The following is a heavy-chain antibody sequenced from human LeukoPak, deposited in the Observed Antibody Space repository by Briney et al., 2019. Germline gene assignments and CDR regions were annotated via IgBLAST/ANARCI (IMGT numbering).Heavy chain of an antibody. D-gene: IGHD3-9*01. J-gene: IGHJ6*02. CDR2: ISWNGGSI. CDR1: GFTFDEYA. Sequence: PGRSLRLSCAASGFTFDEYAMHWVRQAAGKGLEWVSGISWNGGSIDYADSVRGRFTISRDSGKNSLYLQMNSLRAEDTALYYCAKDRHYDILTGPYGMDVWGQGTTVTVSS. CDR3: AKDRHYDILTGPYGMDV. V-gene: IGHV3-9*01.